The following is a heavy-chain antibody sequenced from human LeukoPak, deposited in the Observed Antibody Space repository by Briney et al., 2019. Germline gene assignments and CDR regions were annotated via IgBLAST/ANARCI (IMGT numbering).Heavy chain of an antibody. Sequence: GGSLRLSCAASGFTFSSYWMSWVRQAPGKGLEWVANIKQDGSEKYCVDSVKGRFTISRDNAKNSLYLQMNSLRAEDTAVYYCARDPAVEMATITNEGSFDYWGQGTLVTVSS. D-gene: IGHD5-24*01. CDR2: IKQDGSEK. V-gene: IGHV3-7*01. CDR1: GFTFSSYW. CDR3: ARDPAVEMATITNEGSFDY. J-gene: IGHJ4*02.